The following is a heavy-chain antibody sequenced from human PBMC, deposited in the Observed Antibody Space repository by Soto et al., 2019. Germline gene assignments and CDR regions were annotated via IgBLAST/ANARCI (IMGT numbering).Heavy chain of an antibody. CDR3: ARQIYDSDTGPNFQYYFDS. J-gene: IGHJ4*02. CDR2: IDPTDSNA. CDR1: GYSFSDYW. Sequence: PGESLKLSCKSSGYSFSDYWISWVRQMPGKGLEWMARIDPTDSNAIYNPAFQGHVTVSADKSISTAYLQWSSLKASDTAMYYCARQIYDSDTGPNFQYYFDSWGQGTPVTVSS. D-gene: IGHD3-22*01. V-gene: IGHV5-10-1*01.